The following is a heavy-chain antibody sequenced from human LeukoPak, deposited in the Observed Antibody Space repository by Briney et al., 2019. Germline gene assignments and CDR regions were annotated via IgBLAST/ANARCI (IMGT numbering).Heavy chain of an antibody. CDR3: VGTYYDYVWGSYRFDY. D-gene: IGHD3-16*02. CDR2: ISGSGGST. J-gene: IGHJ4*02. CDR1: GFTFSSYG. V-gene: IGHV3-23*01. Sequence: PGGSLRLSCAASGFTFSSYGMSWVRQAPGKGLEWVSAISGSGGSTYYADSVKGRFTISRDNSKNTLYLQMNSLRAEDTAVYYCVGTYYDYVWGSYRFDYWGQGTLVTVSS.